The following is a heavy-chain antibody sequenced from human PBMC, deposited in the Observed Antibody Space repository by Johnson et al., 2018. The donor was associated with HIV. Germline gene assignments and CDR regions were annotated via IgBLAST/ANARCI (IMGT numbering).Heavy chain of an antibody. D-gene: IGHD5-18*01. CDR1: GFTVSNNY. Sequence: VQLVESGGGLVQPGGSLRLSCAASGFTVSNNYMIWVRQAPGKGLEWVSDIYSGGSTKYADSVEGRLTITRDNSKNKLFLQMNSLRHEDTAVYYCARVSLAYSYGYDAFDIWGQGTRVTVSS. CDR3: ARVSLAYSYGYDAFDI. V-gene: IGHV3-66*02. J-gene: IGHJ3*02. CDR2: IYSGGST.